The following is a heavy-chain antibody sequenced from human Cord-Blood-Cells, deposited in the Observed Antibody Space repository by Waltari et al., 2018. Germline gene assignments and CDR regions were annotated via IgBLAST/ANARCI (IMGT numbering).Heavy chain of an antibody. CDR2: IYYSGST. D-gene: IGHD6-6*01. J-gene: IGHJ4*02. Sequence: QLQLQESGPGLVKPSETLSLTCTVSGGSISSSSYYWGWIRQPPGKGLEWIGSIYYSGSTYYNPSLKSRVTISVDTSKNQFSLKLSSVTAADTAVYYCARAYSSSYYFDYWGQGTLVTVSS. CDR3: ARAYSSSYYFDY. V-gene: IGHV4-39*01. CDR1: GGSISSSSYY.